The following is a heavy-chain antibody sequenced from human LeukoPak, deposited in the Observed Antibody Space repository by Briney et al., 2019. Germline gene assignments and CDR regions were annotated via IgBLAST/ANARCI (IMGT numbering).Heavy chain of an antibody. D-gene: IGHD2-21*02. CDR2: ISGSGGST. CDR1: GFTFSSYA. CDR3: AKLRTAMVYYFDY. J-gene: IGHJ4*02. V-gene: IGHV3-23*01. Sequence: AGGSLRLSGAASGFTFSSYAMSWVRQAPGKGLEWVSAISGSGGSTYYADSVKGRFTISRDNSKNTLYLQMNSLRAEDTAVYYCAKLRTAMVYYFDYWGQGTLVTVSS.